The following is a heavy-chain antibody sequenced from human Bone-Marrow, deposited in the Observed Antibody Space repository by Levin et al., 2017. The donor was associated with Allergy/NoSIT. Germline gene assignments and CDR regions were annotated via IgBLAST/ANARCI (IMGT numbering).Heavy chain of an antibody. J-gene: IGHJ4*02. CDR1: GFTFAYYA. D-gene: IGHD3-10*01. CDR2: ISATGHKT. CDR3: ANLYGSGSYYKGLGSDDH. Sequence: PGGSLRLSCAASENTSGFTFAYYAINWVRQAPGKGLEWVSVISATGHKTDYADSVKGRFSLSRDNSKNTVYLEMSGLRAEDTAVYYCANLYGSGSYYKGLGSDDHWGRGTLVTVSS. V-gene: IGHV3-23*01.